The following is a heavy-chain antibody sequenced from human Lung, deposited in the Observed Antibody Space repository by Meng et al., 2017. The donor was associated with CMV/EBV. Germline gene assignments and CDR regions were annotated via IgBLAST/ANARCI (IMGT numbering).Heavy chain of an antibody. D-gene: IGHD2-21*01. V-gene: IGHV3-21*01. Sequence: GGSXRLXXAASGFXFSSYSMNWVRQAPGKGLEWVSSISSSGTYIYYADSVKGRFTISRDNAQNSLYLQMNSLRAEDTAVYYCARDVSPRSSAYFAIYYFYALDVWXQGTXVTVSS. CDR2: ISSSGTYI. J-gene: IGHJ6*02. CDR1: GFXFSSYS. CDR3: ARDVSPRSSAYFAIYYFYALDV.